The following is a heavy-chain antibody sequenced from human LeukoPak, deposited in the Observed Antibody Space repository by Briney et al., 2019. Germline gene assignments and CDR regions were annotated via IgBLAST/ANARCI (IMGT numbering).Heavy chain of an antibody. J-gene: IGHJ3*02. CDR1: GGSISSGSYY. CDR2: IYTSGST. V-gene: IGHV4-61*02. CDR3: ARENLGYCSGGSCYGAFDI. Sequence: SETLSLTCTVSGGSISSGSYYWSWIRQPAGKGLEWIGRIYTSGSTNYNPSLKSRVTISVDTSKNQFSLKLRSVTAADTAVYYCARENLGYCSGGSCYGAFDIWGQGTMVTVSS. D-gene: IGHD2-15*01.